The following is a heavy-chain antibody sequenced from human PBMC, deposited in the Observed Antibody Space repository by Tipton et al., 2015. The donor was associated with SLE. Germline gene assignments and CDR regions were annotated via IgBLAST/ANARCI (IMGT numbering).Heavy chain of an antibody. V-gene: IGHV4-39*07. CDR2: IFYRGRT. J-gene: IGHJ4*02. CDR3: AGEPDY. CDR1: GGSIGSNSYH. Sequence: TLSLTCTVSGGSIGSNSYHWGWIRQPPGKGLEWIGSIFYRGRTYRNPSLKSRVTIALDTSKNQFSLTLSSVTAADTAVYYCAGEPDYWGQGTLVTVSS.